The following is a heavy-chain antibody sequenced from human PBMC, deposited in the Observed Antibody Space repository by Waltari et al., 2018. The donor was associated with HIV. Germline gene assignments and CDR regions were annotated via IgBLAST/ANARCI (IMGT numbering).Heavy chain of an antibody. CDR2: IYPGDSDT. Sequence: EVQLVQSGAEVKKPGESLKISCKGSDYNFTNYWIGWVRQMPGKGLEWMGIIYPGDSDTKYSPSFQGQITISADKSTNTAYLQWSSLAASDTAMYFCARQQAVAGANFDFWGQGTLVTVSS. CDR1: DYNFTNYW. J-gene: IGHJ4*02. CDR3: ARQQAVAGANFDF. D-gene: IGHD6-19*01. V-gene: IGHV5-51*01.